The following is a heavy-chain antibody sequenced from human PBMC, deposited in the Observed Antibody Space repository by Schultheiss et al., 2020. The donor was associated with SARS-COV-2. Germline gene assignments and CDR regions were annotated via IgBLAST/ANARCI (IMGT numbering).Heavy chain of an antibody. CDR1: GGSLTSHNHY. V-gene: IGHV4-39*01. D-gene: IGHD4-23*01. CDR3: ARGGTVVRGNWFDP. J-gene: IGHJ5*02. Sequence: SETLSLTCTVSGGSLTSHNHYWGWVRQPPGKGLDWIGHAYFSGTTYYSPSLESRVTIAVDTSKNQFSLKLSSVTAADTAVYYCARGGTVVRGNWFDPWGQGTLVTVSS. CDR2: AYFSGTT.